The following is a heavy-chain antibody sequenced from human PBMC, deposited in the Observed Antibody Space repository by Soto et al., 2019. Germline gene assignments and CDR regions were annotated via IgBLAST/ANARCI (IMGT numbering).Heavy chain of an antibody. CDR1: GGTFSSYA. CDR2: IIPISETT. CDR3: ARSQGSSTSLEIYYYYYYGMDV. J-gene: IGHJ6*02. V-gene: IGHV1-69*13. D-gene: IGHD2-2*01. Sequence: ASVKVSCKASGGTFSSYAISWVRQAPGQGLEWMGGIIPISETTNYAQKFQGRVTITADESKSTAYMELSSLRSEDTAVYYCARSQGSSTSLEIYYYYYYGMDVWGQGTTVTVSS.